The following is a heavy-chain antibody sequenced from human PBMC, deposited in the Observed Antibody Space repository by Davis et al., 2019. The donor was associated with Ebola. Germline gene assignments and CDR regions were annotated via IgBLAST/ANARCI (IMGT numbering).Heavy chain of an antibody. CDR2: IMKDGSQQ. D-gene: IGHD3-3*01. CDR3: ARDQDFGVVSMYYYYGMDV. J-gene: IGHJ6*02. CDR1: GFTFSNFW. Sequence: GESLKISCAASGFTFSNFWMSWVRQAPGKGLEWVANIMKDGSQQYYVDSVKGRFTISRDNSKNTLYLQMNSLRAEDTAVYYCARDQDFGVVSMYYYYGMDVWGQGTTVTVSS. V-gene: IGHV3-7*01.